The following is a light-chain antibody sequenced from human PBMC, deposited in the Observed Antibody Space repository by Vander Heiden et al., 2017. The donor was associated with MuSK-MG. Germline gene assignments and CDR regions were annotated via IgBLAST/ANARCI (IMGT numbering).Light chain of an antibody. J-gene: IGLJ2*01. CDR2: SNN. Sequence: QSVLTQPPSASGTPGQRVTISCSGSSSNIGSNVVNWYQQLPGTAPKLGSESNNQRPSGVPDRFSCSRSGTSASLAISVLQAEEGADDYCAAWDDSLNGVVFGGGTKLTVL. V-gene: IGLV1-44*01. CDR3: AAWDDSLNGVV. CDR1: SSNIGSNV.